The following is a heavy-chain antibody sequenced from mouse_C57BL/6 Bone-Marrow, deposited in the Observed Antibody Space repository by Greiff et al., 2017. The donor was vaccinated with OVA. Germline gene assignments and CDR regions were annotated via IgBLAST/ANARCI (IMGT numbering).Heavy chain of an antibody. CDR3: AIELPGHYHWYFDV. CDR2: IHPSDSDT. D-gene: IGHD1-1*01. J-gene: IGHJ1*03. CDR1: GYTFTSYW. Sequence: QVQLKQPGAELVKPGASVKVSCKASGYTFTSYWMHWVKQRPGQGLEWIGRIHPSDSDTNYNQKFKGKATLTVDKSSSTAYMQLSSLTSEDSAVYYCAIELPGHYHWYFDVWGTGTTVTVSS. V-gene: IGHV1-74*01.